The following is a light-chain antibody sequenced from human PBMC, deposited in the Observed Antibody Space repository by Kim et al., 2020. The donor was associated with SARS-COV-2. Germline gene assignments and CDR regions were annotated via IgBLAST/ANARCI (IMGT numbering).Light chain of an antibody. J-gene: IGKJ5*01. CDR3: QQRSNWPPKIT. CDR2: DAS. V-gene: IGKV3-11*01. CDR1: QGVSSY. Sequence: PGERATPSCRARQGVSSYLAWYQQKPGQAPRLLIYDASNRATGIPARFSGSGSGTDFTLTISSLEPEDFAVYYCQQRSNWPPKITFGQGTRLEIK.